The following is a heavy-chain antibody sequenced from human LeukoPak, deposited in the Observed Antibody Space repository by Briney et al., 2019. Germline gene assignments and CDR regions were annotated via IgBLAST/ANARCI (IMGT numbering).Heavy chain of an antibody. V-gene: IGHV3-23*01. J-gene: IGHJ4*02. D-gene: IGHD4-23*01. Sequence: PGGSLRLSFAASGFTFSNYGMTWVRQAPGNGLEWVSGISDSGGSTKHAVSVKGRFTISRNNPKDTLYLQMNSLRAEDTAVYYCARRAGVHSHPYDYWGQGILVTVSS. CDR1: GFTFSNYG. CDR3: ARRAGVHSHPYDY. CDR2: ISDSGGST.